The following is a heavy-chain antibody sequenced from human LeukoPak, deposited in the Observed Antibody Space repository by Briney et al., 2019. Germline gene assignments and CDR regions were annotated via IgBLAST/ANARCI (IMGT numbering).Heavy chain of an antibody. Sequence: GGSLRLSCAASGFTFSSNAMSWVRQAPGKGLEWVSSISSSSSNLYYADSVKGRFTISRDNAKNSLYLQMNSLRVEDTAVYYCARDADNHGDTPDYWGQGTLVTVSS. J-gene: IGHJ4*02. CDR2: ISSSSSNL. V-gene: IGHV3-21*01. CDR1: GFTFSSNA. D-gene: IGHD2-21*02. CDR3: ARDADNHGDTPDY.